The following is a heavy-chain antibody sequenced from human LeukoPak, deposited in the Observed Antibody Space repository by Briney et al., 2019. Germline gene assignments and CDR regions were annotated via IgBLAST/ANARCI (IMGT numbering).Heavy chain of an antibody. CDR3: ARAAKLGNDYYYGMDV. V-gene: IGHV4-31*03. CDR2: IYYSGST. J-gene: IGHJ6*02. CDR1: GGSISSGGYY. Sequence: PSETQSLTCTVSGGSISSGGYYWSWIRQHPGKGLEWIGYIYYSGSTYYNPSLKSRVTISVDTSKNQFSLKLSSVTAADTAVYYCARAAKLGNDYYYGMDVWGQGTTVTVSS. D-gene: IGHD6-13*01.